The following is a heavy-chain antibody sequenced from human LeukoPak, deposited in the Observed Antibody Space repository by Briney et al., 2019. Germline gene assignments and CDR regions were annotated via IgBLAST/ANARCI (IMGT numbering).Heavy chain of an antibody. CDR3: AKEAVVVPAATSFDY. D-gene: IGHD2-2*01. J-gene: IGHJ4*02. CDR1: GFTFSSYG. V-gene: IGHV3-30*02. CDR2: IRYDGSNK. Sequence: GGSLRLSCAASGFTFSSYGMHWVRQAPGKGLEWVAFIRYDGSNKYYADSVKGRFTISRDNSKNTLYLQMNSLRAEDTAVYYCAKEAVVVPAATSFDYWGQGTLVTVSS.